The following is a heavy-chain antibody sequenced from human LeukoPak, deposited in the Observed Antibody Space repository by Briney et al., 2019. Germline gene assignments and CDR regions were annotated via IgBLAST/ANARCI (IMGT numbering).Heavy chain of an antibody. CDR3: ARDKGIVGATTRYYYYGMDV. D-gene: IGHD1-26*01. V-gene: IGHV3-21*01. CDR2: ISSSSSYI. J-gene: IGHJ6*02. CDR1: GFTFSSYW. Sequence: GGSLRLSCAASGFTFSSYWMSWVRQAPGKGLEWVSSISSSSSYIYYADSVKGRFTISRDNAKNSLYLQMNSLRAEDTAVYYCARDKGIVGATTRYYYYGMDVWGQGTTVTVSS.